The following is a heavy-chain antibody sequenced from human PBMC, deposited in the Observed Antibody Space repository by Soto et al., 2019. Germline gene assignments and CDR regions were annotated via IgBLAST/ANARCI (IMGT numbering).Heavy chain of an antibody. D-gene: IGHD6-6*01. CDR3: ARDSQYSTDWQRFDS. V-gene: IGHV1-18*01. CDR1: GYTFTNYA. CDR2: VNTYNGNP. Sequence: QVQLVQSGVEVKKPGASVKVSCKASGYTFTNYAITWVRQAPGRGLEWMGWVNTYNGNPNYAQIFQGRVTMTTDTSTGTGYMYLRTLKSDESAVSYCARDSQYSTDWQRFDSWGQGTLVTVSS. J-gene: IGHJ4*02.